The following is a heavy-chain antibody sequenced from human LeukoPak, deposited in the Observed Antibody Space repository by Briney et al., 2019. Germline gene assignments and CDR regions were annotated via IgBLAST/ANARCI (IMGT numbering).Heavy chain of an antibody. J-gene: IGHJ4*02. D-gene: IGHD6-19*01. CDR3: AKYGGYLDVSIGWPGFDY. CDR1: GFTFNAYA. CDR2: IDGRGGDM. Sequence: PGGSLRLSCGASGFTFNAYAMTWVRQAPGKGLEWVSVIDGRGGDMQYADSVKGRFIISRDNSKSTLYLQMNSLRAEDTAVYYCAKYGGYLDVSIGWPGFDYWGQGTLVTVSS. V-gene: IGHV3-23*01.